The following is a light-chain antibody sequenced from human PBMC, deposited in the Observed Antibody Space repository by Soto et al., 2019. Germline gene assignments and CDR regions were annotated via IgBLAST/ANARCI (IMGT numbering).Light chain of an antibody. J-gene: IGKJ4*01. V-gene: IGKV3-20*01. CDR3: QQYDSSPQT. CDR2: DAS. CDR1: QSISNSF. Sequence: DIVLTQSPGTLSLSPGERATLSCRTSQSISNSFLAWFQQKLGQAPRLLIYDASSRATGVPDRFSGSGSGTDFTLTISRLEPEDFAVYYCQQYDSSPQTFGGGTKVDIK.